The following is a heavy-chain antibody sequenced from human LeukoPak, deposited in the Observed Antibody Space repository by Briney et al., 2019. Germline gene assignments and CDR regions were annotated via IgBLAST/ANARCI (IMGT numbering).Heavy chain of an antibody. CDR3: ARAPCRDDYKPVVGMDV. V-gene: IGHV4-59*01. J-gene: IGHJ6*02. Sequence: SETLSLTCTVSGGSISTYYWTWIRQPPGKGLEWIGYIYYTGSTNYNPSLKSRVTISLDTSKNQFSLKLSSVTAADTAVYYCARAPCRDDYKPVVGMDVWGQGTTVTVSS. CDR1: GGSISTYY. CDR2: IYYTGST. D-gene: IGHD5-24*01.